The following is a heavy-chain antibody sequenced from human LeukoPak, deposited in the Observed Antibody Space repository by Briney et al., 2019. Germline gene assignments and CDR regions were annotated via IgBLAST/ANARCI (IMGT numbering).Heavy chain of an antibody. J-gene: IGHJ4*02. CDR3: ARDPGYSSGWYYFDY. Sequence: GGSLRLSCAASGFTFSSYWMSWVRQAPGKGLEWVANIKQDGSEKYYVDSVKGRFTISRDNAKNSLYLQMNSQRAEDTAVYYCARDPGYSSGWYYFDYWGQGTLVTVSS. CDR1: GFTFSSYW. D-gene: IGHD6-19*01. V-gene: IGHV3-7*03. CDR2: IKQDGSEK.